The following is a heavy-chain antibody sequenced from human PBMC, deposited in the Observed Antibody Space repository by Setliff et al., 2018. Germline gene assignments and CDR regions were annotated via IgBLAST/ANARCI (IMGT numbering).Heavy chain of an antibody. CDR2: IHADRSIT. J-gene: IGHJ4*02. Sequence: CAASGFTLRSSWMHWVRQSPGKGLEWVSRIHADRSITNYADSVKGRFTISTDSAKNTVYLQMNSLGAEDSAVYYCARALYGSDSLLDYWGQGTVVTVSS. CDR3: ARALYGSDSLLDY. CDR1: GFTLRSSW. V-gene: IGHV3-74*01. D-gene: IGHD1-26*01.